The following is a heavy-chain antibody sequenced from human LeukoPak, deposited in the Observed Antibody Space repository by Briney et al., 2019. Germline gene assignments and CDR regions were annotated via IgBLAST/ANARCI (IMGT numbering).Heavy chain of an antibody. CDR3: AKDHEWLMDY. D-gene: IGHD6-19*01. CDR1: GFTFSSYG. Sequence: PGGSLRLSCAASGFTFSSYGMHWVRQAPGKGLEWVAFIRYDGSNKYYAGSVKGRFTISRDNSKNTLYLQMNSLRAEDTAVYYCAKDHEWLMDYWGQGTLVTVSS. V-gene: IGHV3-30*02. CDR2: IRYDGSNK. J-gene: IGHJ4*02.